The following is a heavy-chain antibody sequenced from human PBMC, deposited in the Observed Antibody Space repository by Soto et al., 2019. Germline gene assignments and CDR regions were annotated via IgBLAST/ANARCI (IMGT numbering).Heavy chain of an antibody. CDR3: ARVYYYDSNYYYYGMDV. J-gene: IGHJ6*02. CDR2: IIPIFGTA. D-gene: IGHD3-22*01. V-gene: IGHV1-69*13. CDR1: GGTFSSYA. Sequence: SVKVSCKASGGTFSSYAISWVRQAPGQGLEWMGGIIPIFGTANYAQKFQGRVTITADESTSTAYMELSSLRSEDTAVYYCARVYYYDSNYYYYGMDVWGQGTTVTVSS.